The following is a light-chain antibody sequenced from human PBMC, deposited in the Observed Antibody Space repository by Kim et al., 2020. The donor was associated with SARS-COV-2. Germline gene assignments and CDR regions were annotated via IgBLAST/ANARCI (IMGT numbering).Light chain of an antibody. CDR2: QDN. V-gene: IGLV3-1*01. J-gene: IGLJ2*01. CDR3: QAWDSSSGEV. CDR1: RLGDKN. Sequence: SYELTQPPSVSVSPGQTATITCSGDRLGDKNTYXYQKKSGQSPVLVIYQDNQRPSGIPKRFSGSNSGNTATLTISGTQAMDEGDYYCQAWDSSSGEVFGG.